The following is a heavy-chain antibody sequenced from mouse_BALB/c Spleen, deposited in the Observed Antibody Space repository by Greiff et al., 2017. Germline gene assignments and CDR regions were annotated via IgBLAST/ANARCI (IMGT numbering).Heavy chain of an antibody. Sequence: QVQLQQSGAELAKPGASVKMSCKASGYTFTSYWMHWVKQRPGQGLEWIGYINPSTGYTEYNQKFKDKATLTADKSSSTAYMQLSSLTSEDSAVYYCARGSTVVAREGYAMDYWGQGTSVTGSS. D-gene: IGHD1-1*01. V-gene: IGHV1-7*01. CDR1: GYTFTSYW. CDR2: INPSTGYT. J-gene: IGHJ4*01. CDR3: ARGSTVVAREGYAMDY.